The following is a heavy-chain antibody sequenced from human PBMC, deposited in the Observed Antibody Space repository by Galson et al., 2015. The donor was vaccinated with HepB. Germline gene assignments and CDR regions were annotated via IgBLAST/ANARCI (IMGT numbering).Heavy chain of an antibody. V-gene: IGHV3-23*01. CDR2: ISGSGGST. Sequence: SLRLSCAVSGFTFSSYAMSWVRQAPGKGLEWVSGISGSGGSTYYADSVKGRFSISRDNSRNTLYLQMNRLRAEDTAIYYCAKDRNSCSGGRCYSGTAEYFRHWGQGTLVTVSS. J-gene: IGHJ1*01. CDR3: AKDRNSCSGGRCYSGTAEYFRH. CDR1: GFTFSSYA. D-gene: IGHD2-15*01.